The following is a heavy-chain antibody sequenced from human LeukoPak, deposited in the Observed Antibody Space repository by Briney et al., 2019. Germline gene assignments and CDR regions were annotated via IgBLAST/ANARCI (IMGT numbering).Heavy chain of an antibody. V-gene: IGHV3-53*01. D-gene: IGHD2-2*02. J-gene: IGHJ1*01. CDR3: TGDVYRH. Sequence: GGSLRLSCTASGLTVNSKYMSWVRQAPGKGLEWVSIMCSGGSTNYADSVKGRFTISRDNSKNTVYLQMNSLRAEDTAVYYCTGDVYRHWGQGTLVTSST. CDR2: MCSGGST. CDR1: GLTVNSKY.